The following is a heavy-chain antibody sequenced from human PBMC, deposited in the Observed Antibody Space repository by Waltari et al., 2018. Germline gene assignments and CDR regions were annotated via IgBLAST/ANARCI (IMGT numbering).Heavy chain of an antibody. Sequence: QVQLVQSGAEVKKPGASVKVSCKVSGYTLTELSRHWVRQAPGKGLEWMGGFDPEDGETIYAQKFQGRVTMTEDTSTDTAYMELSSLRSEDTAVYYCATGYCSGVSCSQDAFDIWGQGTMVTVSS. CDR2: FDPEDGET. J-gene: IGHJ3*02. CDR3: ATGYCSGVSCSQDAFDI. V-gene: IGHV1-24*01. D-gene: IGHD2-15*01. CDR1: GYTLTELS.